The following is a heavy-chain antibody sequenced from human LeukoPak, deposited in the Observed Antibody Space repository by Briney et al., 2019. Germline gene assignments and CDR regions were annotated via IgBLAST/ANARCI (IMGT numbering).Heavy chain of an antibody. D-gene: IGHD6-13*01. CDR2: MNPNSGNT. J-gene: IGHJ4*02. Sequence: ASVKVSCKASGYTFTSYDINWVRQATGQGLEWMGWMNPNSGNTGYAQKFQGRVTMTRDTSISTAYMELSRLRSDDTAVYYCAQSSWLYWGQGTLVTVSS. CDR3: AQSSWLY. V-gene: IGHV1-8*01. CDR1: GYTFTSYD.